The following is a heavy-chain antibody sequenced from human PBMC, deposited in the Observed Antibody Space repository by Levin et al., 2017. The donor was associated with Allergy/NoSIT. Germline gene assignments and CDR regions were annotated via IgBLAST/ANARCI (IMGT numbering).Heavy chain of an antibody. D-gene: IGHD1-26*01. CDR2: IVPFYGRA. J-gene: IGHJ3*02. Sequence: GASVKVSCKASGGTDSTAGITWVRQAPGQGLEWMGEIVPFYGRATYSQKFRDRVTITAHPSTSTVYMDLSSLRSEDTAMYYCARNKPGIVGSSEPFDIWGQGTMVTVSA. V-gene: IGHV1-69*13. CDR1: GGTDSTAG. CDR3: ARNKPGIVGSSEPFDI.